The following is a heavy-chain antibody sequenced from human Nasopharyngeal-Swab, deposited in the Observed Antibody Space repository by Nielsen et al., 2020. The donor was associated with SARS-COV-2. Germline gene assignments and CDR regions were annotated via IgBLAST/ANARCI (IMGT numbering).Heavy chain of an antibody. CDR3: ARGTWGNCSGGSCSYYYYYYGMDV. CDR1: AGAFSGSY. V-gene: IGHV4-34*01. D-gene: IGHD2-15*01. Sequence: SETLSLTSAVFAGAFSGSYWRWIRQPPGRGLEWIGEINHSGSTNYNPSLKSRVTISVDTSKNQFYLELSSVTAADTAVYYCARGTWGNCSGGSCSYYYYYYGMDVWGQGTTVTVSS. CDR2: INHSGST. J-gene: IGHJ6*02.